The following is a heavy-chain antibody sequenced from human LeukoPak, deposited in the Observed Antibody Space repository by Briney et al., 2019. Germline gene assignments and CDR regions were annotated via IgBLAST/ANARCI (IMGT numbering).Heavy chain of an antibody. CDR1: GFTFSDYY. D-gene: IGHD5-12*01. CDR3: ARGIEATRRSAGTCNYFDY. CDR2: ISSSTSYR. J-gene: IGHJ4*02. V-gene: IGHV3-11*06. Sequence: GSLRLSCAASGFTFSDYYMSWIRQAPGKGLEWVSYISSSTSYRNYADSVKGRFTISRENAKNSLYLQVNSLRAEDTALYYCARGIEATRRSAGTCNYFDYWGQGTLVTVSS.